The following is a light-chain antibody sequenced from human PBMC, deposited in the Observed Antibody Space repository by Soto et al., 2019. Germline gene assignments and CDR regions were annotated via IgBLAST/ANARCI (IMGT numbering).Light chain of an antibody. CDR3: QSYDSSLTNAV. CDR1: SSNIGEGYD. CDR2: GNN. Sequence: QSVLTQPPSVSGAPGQTITISCTGSSSNIGEGYDVHWYQQLPGRAPKLLIYGNNNRPSGVPDRFSGSKSGTSVSLAITGLRGEDEGDYHCQSYDSSLTNAVFGGGTKLTVL. J-gene: IGLJ2*01. V-gene: IGLV1-40*01.